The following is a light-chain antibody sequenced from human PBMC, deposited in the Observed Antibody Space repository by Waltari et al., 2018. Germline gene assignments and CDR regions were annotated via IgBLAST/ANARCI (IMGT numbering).Light chain of an antibody. CDR3: CSWAGSYSRYV. J-gene: IGLJ1*01. CDR2: DVT. Sequence: QSALTQPRSVSGSPGQSVTISCTGTSSDVGGYNYVSWYQRHPGTAPKLMIFDVTTRPSGVPDRVPGSKPGNAASLTISGLQAEDETEYYCCSWAGSYSRYVFGTGTEVTVL. CDR1: SSDVGGYNY. V-gene: IGLV2-11*01.